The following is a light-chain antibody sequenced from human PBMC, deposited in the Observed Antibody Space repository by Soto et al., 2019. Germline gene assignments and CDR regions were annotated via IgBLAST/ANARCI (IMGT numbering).Light chain of an antibody. CDR3: QQYNSYWT. V-gene: IGKV1-5*03. CDR1: QSISSW. Sequence: DIQMTQSPSTLSASVGDRVTITCRASQSISSWLAWYQQKPGKAPKLLIYKASSLESGVPSRFSGSGSGTEIPLTISSLPPDDFATYYCQQYNSYWTFGQGTKVEIK. CDR2: KAS. J-gene: IGKJ1*01.